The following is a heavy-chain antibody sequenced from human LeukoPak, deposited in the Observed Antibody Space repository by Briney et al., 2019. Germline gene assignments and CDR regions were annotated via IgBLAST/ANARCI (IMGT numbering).Heavy chain of an antibody. CDR3: ARAERYYDSSGYYDKYYFDY. CDR2: IYYSGST. D-gene: IGHD3-22*01. J-gene: IGHJ4*02. CDR1: GGSISSYY. V-gene: IGHV4-59*08. Sequence: SETLSLTCTVSGGSISSYYWSWIRQPPGKGLEWIGYIYYSGSTNYNPSLKSRVTISVDTSKNQFSLKLSSVTAADTAGYYCARAERYYDSSGYYDKYYFDYWGQGTLVTVPS.